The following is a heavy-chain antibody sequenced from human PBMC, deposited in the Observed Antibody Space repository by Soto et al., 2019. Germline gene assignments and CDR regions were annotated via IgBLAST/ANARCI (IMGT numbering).Heavy chain of an antibody. V-gene: IGHV1-18*01. Sequence: QVQLVQSGAEVKKPGDSVKVSCKASGYTFTSYGVSWVRQAPGQGLEWMGWISAYNGNTKHAQKLQGRVTMTTDTSTSTAYMELRRLRSGDTAVNYCAREPNYFDYGGQGTLVTVSS. CDR1: GYTFTSYG. CDR3: AREPNYFDY. CDR2: ISAYNGNT. J-gene: IGHJ4*02.